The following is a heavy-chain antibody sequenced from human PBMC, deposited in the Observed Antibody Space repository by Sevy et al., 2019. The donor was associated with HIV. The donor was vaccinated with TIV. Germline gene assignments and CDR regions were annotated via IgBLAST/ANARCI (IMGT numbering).Heavy chain of an antibody. Sequence: GGSLRLSCAASGFTFSSYAMSWVRQAPGKGLEGVSSISTSSSYIYYADSVKGRFTISRDNAKNTLYLQMNSLRAEDTAVYYCAKDRWELQYYWGQGTLVTVSS. CDR2: ISTSSSYI. CDR1: GFTFSSYA. CDR3: AKDRWELQYY. V-gene: IGHV3-21*04. D-gene: IGHD1-26*01. J-gene: IGHJ4*02.